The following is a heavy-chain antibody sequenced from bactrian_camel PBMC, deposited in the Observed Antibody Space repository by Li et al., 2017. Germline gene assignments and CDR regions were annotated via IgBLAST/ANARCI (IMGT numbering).Heavy chain of an antibody. J-gene: IGHJ4*01. Sequence: HVQLVESGGGSVQVGGSLRLSCVASEYTNTRQRTAWFRQAPGKEREGVAMISSGGGITYYADSVKGRFTISQDNAKNTVYLQMNSLKPEDTGVYVCAADYRRGWSCSVDRSDYNNWGQGTQVTVS. CDR2: ISSGGGIT. CDR1: EYTNTRQR. V-gene: IGHV3S1*01. CDR3: AADYRRGWSCSVDRSDYNN. D-gene: IGHD2*01.